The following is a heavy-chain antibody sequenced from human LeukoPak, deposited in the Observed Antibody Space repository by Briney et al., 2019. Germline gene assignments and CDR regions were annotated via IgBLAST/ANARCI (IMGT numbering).Heavy chain of an antibody. V-gene: IGHV1-3*01. J-gene: IGHJ6*03. CDR2: MNGGNGNT. CDR3: ARGRGTSGSNRDFYYYYMDV. Sequence: ASVKVSCTASGYIFTDYAIHWLRQAPGQRPEWMGWMNGGNGNTKYSQKFQGRITLIRDTSAATAYMELSSLRHDDLAVYYCARGRGTSGSNRDFYYYYMDVWGKGTTVTVSS. CDR1: GYIFTDYA. D-gene: IGHD2-15*01.